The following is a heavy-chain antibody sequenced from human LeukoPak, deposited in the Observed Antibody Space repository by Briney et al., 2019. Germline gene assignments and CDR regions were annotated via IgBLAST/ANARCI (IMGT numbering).Heavy chain of an antibody. CDR3: ARVVVPAAIPYYYYYMDV. D-gene: IGHD2-2*02. V-gene: IGHV1-69*01. CDR2: IIPIFGTA. Sequence: SVKVSCKASGGTFISYAISWVRQAPGQGLEWMGGIIPIFGTANYAQKFQGRVTITADESTSTAYMELSSLRSEDTAVYYCARVVVPAAIPYYYYYMDVWGKGTTVTVSS. CDR1: GGTFISYA. J-gene: IGHJ6*03.